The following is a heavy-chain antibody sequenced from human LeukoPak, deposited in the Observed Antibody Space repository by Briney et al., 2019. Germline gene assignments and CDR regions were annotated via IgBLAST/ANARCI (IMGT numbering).Heavy chain of an antibody. CDR1: GFIFSSYS. D-gene: IGHD2-21*02. J-gene: IGHJ2*01. Sequence: PGGSLRLSCAASGFIFSSYSMNWVRQAPGKGLEWVSAISGSGGSTYYADSVKGRFTISRDNSKNTLYLQMNSLRAEDTAVYYCAKDCGGDCYAGYWYFDLWGRGTLVTVSS. V-gene: IGHV3-23*01. CDR2: ISGSGGST. CDR3: AKDCGGDCYAGYWYFDL.